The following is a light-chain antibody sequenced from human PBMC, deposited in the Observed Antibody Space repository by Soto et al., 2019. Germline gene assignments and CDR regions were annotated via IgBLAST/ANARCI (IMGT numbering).Light chain of an antibody. V-gene: IGKV3-11*01. J-gene: IGKJ1*01. CDR3: QQRTNWPWT. CDR1: QSVGSY. CDR2: DTS. Sequence: ILLTPSQAILSLSRGARAALSWRASQSVGSYFAWYQQKPGQTPRLLIYDTSNRATGIPARFSGSGSGTDFALTISSLEPEDFAVYYCQQRTNWPWTFGQGTKVDIK.